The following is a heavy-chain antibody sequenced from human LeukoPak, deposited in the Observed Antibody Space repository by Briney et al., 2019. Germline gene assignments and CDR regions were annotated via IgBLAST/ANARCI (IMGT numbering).Heavy chain of an antibody. CDR2: MNPNSGNT. V-gene: IGHV1-8*01. CDR3: ARGSYSYGLHYFDY. J-gene: IGHJ4*02. D-gene: IGHD5-18*01. CDR1: GGTFTSYD. Sequence: ASVKVSCKASGGTFTSYDINWVRQATGQGLEWMGWMNPNSGNTGYAQKFQGRVTMTRNTSISTAYMELSSLRSEDTAVYYCARGSYSYGLHYFDYWGQGTLVTVSS.